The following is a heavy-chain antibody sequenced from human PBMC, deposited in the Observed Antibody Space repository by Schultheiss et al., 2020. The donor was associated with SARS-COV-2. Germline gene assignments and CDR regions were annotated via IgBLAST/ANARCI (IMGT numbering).Heavy chain of an antibody. V-gene: IGHV3-NL1*01. Sequence: GGSLRLSCAASGFTFSSYAMHWVRQAPGKGLEWVSVIYSGGSTYYADSVKGRFTISRDNSKNTLYLQMNSLRAEDTAVYYCAREPIAAAGFGPFDYWGQGTLVTVSS. CDR3: AREPIAAAGFGPFDY. J-gene: IGHJ4*02. CDR2: IYSGGST. D-gene: IGHD6-13*01. CDR1: GFTFSSYA.